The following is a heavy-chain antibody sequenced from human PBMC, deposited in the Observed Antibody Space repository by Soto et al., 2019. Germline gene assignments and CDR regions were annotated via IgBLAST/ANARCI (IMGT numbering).Heavy chain of an antibody. CDR3: VRDGHCITTSCYGNWFDP. CDR1: GFTFSPYW. V-gene: IGHV3-74*01. Sequence: GGSLRLSCAASGFTFSPYWIHCIPQFPCHCLAWFSRINSDARHTYYADSVKGRFTISRDNAKNTLHLEMNSLRAEDTAVYYCVRDGHCITTSCYGNWFDPWGQGTLVTVSS. D-gene: IGHD2-2*01. J-gene: IGHJ5*02. CDR2: INSDARHT.